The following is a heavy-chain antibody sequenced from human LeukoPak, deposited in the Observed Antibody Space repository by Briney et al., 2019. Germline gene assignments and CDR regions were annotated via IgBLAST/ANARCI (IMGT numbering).Heavy chain of an antibody. Sequence: AETLSLTCTVSGGSLSSYHWSWIREPPRERLGWIGFVSYSGSTNYNPSLKSRVAISIDTSENQFSLKLSSVTAADTAVYYCVRGNYDSRGYSNAFDIWGQGAMVTVSS. V-gene: IGHV4-59*01. D-gene: IGHD3-22*01. CDR3: VRGNYDSRGYSNAFDI. J-gene: IGHJ3*02. CDR2: VSYSGST. CDR1: GGSLSSYH.